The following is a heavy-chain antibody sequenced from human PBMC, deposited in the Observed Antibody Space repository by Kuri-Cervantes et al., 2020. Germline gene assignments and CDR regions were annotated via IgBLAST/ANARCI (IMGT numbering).Heavy chain of an antibody. J-gene: IGHJ6*02. CDR3: ARGARHPTYGMDV. CDR2: INHSGGT. V-gene: IGHV4-34*01. D-gene: IGHD1-26*01. CDR1: GGSFSGYY. Sequence: GSLRLSCVVYGGSFSGYYWNWIRQPPGKGLEWIGEINHSGGTNYNPSLKSRVTISLDTSKNQFSLRLGSVTAADTAVYYCARGARHPTYGMDVWGQGTTVTVSS.